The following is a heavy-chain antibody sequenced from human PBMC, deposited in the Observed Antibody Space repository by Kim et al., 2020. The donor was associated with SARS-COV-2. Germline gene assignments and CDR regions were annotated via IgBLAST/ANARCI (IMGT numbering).Heavy chain of an antibody. D-gene: IGHD3-3*01. V-gene: IGHV4-31*03. CDR2: IYYSGST. CDR3: ARSCWSGYYVYYYYGMDV. J-gene: IGHJ6*02. CDR1: GGSISSGGYY. Sequence: SETLSLTCTVSGGSISSGGYYWSWIRQHPGKGLEWIGYIYYSGSTYYNPSLKSRVTISVDTSKNQFSLKLSSVTAADTDVYYCARSCWSGYYVYYYYGMDVWGQGTTVTVSS.